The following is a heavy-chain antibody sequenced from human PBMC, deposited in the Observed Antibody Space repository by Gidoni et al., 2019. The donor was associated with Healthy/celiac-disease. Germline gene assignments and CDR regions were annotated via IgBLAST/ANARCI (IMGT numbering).Heavy chain of an antibody. V-gene: IGHV3-23*01. CDR1: GCTFSSYA. D-gene: IGHD2-21*01. CDR3: AKDPGESDIPDY. Sequence: EGQLWESGGGVGQPGGAMRLARAGSGCTFSSYAMSWVRRAPGKGLEWVSAISGSGGSTYSADSVKGRFTISIDHSKNTLYLQMNSLRAEDTAVYYCAKDPGESDIPDYWGQGTLVTVSS. J-gene: IGHJ4*02. CDR2: ISGSGGST.